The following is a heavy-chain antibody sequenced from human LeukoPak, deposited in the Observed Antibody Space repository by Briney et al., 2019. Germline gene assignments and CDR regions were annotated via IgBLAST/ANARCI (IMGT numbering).Heavy chain of an antibody. CDR3: ASGLRYFDLYY. CDR1: GGSISSSY. CDR2: IYTSGST. D-gene: IGHD3-9*01. J-gene: IGHJ4*02. V-gene: IGHV4-4*07. Sequence: SETLSLTCTVSGGSISSSYWSWIRQPAGKGLEWIGRIYTSGSTNYNPSLKSRVTISVDTSKDQFSLKLSSVTAADTAVYYCASGLRYFDLYYWGQGTLVTVSS.